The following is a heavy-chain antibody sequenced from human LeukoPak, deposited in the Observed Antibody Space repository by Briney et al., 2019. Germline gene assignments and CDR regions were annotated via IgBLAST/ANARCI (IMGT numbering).Heavy chain of an antibody. D-gene: IGHD1-26*01. CDR2: IRYDGSIK. CDR1: GFTFSSYG. CDR3: AKDRRAWATSLNY. J-gene: IGHJ4*02. Sequence: GGSLRLSCAASGFTFSSYGMHWVRQAPGKGLEWLAFIRYDGSIKYHADSVKGRFTISRDDSKNTLYLQMNSLRADDTAVFYCAKDRRAWATSLNYWGQGTLVTVSS. V-gene: IGHV3-30*02.